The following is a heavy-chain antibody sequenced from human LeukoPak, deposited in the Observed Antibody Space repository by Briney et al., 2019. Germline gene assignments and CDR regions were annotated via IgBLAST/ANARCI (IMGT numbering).Heavy chain of an antibody. V-gene: IGHV3-7*03. D-gene: IGHD6-19*01. J-gene: IGHJ3*02. CDR1: GFTSSSYW. CDR3: AAPTKYSSGWYPAAFDI. Sequence: GGSLRLSCAASGFTSSSYWMSWVRQAPGKGLEWVANIKQDGSEKYYVDSVKGRFTISRDNAKNSLYLQMNSLRAEDTAVYYCAAPTKYSSGWYPAAFDIWGQGTMVTVSS. CDR2: IKQDGSEK.